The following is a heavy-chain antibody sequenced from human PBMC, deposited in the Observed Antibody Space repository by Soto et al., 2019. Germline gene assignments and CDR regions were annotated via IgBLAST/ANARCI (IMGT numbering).Heavy chain of an antibody. D-gene: IGHD3-9*01. CDR2: INHSGST. V-gene: IGHV4-34*01. Sequence: PSETLSLTCAVYGGSFSGYYWSWIRQPPGKGLEWIGEINHSGSTNYNPSLKSRVTISVDTSKNQFSLKLSSVTAADTAVYYCARGSGTDILTGYYIPYGMDVWGQGTTVTVSS. J-gene: IGHJ6*02. CDR3: ARGSGTDILTGYYIPYGMDV. CDR1: GGSFSGYY.